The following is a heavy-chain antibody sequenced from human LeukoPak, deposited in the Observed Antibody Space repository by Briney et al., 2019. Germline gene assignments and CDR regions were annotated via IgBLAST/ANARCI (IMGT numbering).Heavy chain of an antibody. CDR1: GYTFTSYY. CDR2: INPSGGST. V-gene: IGHV1-46*01. D-gene: IGHD6-13*01. CDR3: ASGEYSSSWYANPFDP. Sequence: ASVKVSCKASGYTFTSYYMHWVRQAPGQGLEWIGIINPSGGSTSYAQKFQGRVTMTRDMSTSTVYMELSSLRSEDTAVYYCASGEYSSSWYANPFDPWGQGTLVTVSS. J-gene: IGHJ5*02.